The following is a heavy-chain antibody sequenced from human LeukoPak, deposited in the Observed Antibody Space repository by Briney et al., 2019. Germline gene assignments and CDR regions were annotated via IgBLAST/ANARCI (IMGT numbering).Heavy chain of an antibody. CDR1: GFTVSSYA. Sequence: GGSLRLSCAASGFTVSSYAMSWVRQAPGKGPEWVSLVYSDGVTRYADSVQGRFTISRDNSKNTLYLQMNNLGVEDTAVYHCVRDRAEGRAWVEFDPWGQGILVTVSS. J-gene: IGHJ5*02. V-gene: IGHV3-66*02. CDR2: VYSDGVT. CDR3: VRDRAEGRAWVEFDP.